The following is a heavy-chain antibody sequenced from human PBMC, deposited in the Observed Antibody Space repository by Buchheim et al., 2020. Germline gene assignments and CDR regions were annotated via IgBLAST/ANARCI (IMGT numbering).Heavy chain of an antibody. CDR2: INGRGDNT. V-gene: IGHV3-23*01. Sequence: EVGLLESGGSLAQPGGSLILSCAASGFTFTSYLMMWVRQGPGKGLECVSTINGRGDNTYYSDSLKGRFIISRDTSRNTIYFRMDSLRVEDTAIYYCAKVGSSAYFFESWGRGTL. CDR1: GFTFTSYL. J-gene: IGHJ4*01. CDR3: AKVGSSAYFFES.